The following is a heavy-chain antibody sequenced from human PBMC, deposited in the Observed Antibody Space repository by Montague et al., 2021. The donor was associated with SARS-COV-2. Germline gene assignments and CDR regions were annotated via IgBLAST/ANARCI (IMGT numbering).Heavy chain of an antibody. J-gene: IGHJ3*01. V-gene: IGHV4-34*01. CDR1: GDPVSGCN. CDR2: MNNSGTA. D-gene: IGHD2-15*01. Sequence: SETLSLTCTVSGDPVSGCNWNWLRHSHPSGLDLVSEMNNSGTANYNPSLKSRVSISVDTSKNQFTLKLASVTAADTAMYFCAKERDVGRAARTLVAFDLWGQGTMVTVSS. CDR3: AKERDVGRAARTLVAFDL.